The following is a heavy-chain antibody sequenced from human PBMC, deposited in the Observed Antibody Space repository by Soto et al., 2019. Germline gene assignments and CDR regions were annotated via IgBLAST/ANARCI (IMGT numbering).Heavy chain of an antibody. Sequence: RASVKVSCKASGYTFTSYAMHWVRQAPGQRLEWMGWINAGNGNTKYSQKFQGRVTITRDTSASTAYMELSSLRSEDTAVYYCARYEGYSGYGENWFDPWGQGTLVTVSS. J-gene: IGHJ5*02. V-gene: IGHV1-3*01. CDR2: INAGNGNT. CDR3: ARYEGYSGYGENWFDP. D-gene: IGHD5-12*01. CDR1: GYTFTSYA.